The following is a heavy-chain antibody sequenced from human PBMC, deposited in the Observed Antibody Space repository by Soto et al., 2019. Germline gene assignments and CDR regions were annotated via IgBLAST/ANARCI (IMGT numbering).Heavy chain of an antibody. D-gene: IGHD1-1*01. V-gene: IGHV3-23*01. CDR2: LSNSGGST. CDR3: AKDLNPNWETDAFDI. J-gene: IGHJ3*02. CDR1: GFTFNSYA. Sequence: PGGSLRLSCAASGFTFNSYAMSWVRQAPGKGLEWVSGLSNSGGSTYYADSVKGRFTIFRDNSKNTLYLQINSLRAEDTAVYYCAKDLNPNWETDAFDIWGQGTMVTVSS.